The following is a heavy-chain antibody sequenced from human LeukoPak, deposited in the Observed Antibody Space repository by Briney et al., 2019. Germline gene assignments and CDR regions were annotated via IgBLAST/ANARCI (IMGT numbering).Heavy chain of an antibody. CDR1: GYTFTDNY. CDR2: LNPNTGAT. D-gene: IGHD2-21*02. CDR3: ARASYCGGGCYYYFDY. V-gene: IGHV1-2*02. Sequence: GASVKVSFKASGYTFTDNYLHWVRQAPGQGLEGMGWLNPNTGATIYAQNFQGRVTMTRDTSISTAYMEMSSLRSDDTAVYYCARASYCGGGCYYYFDYWGQGTLLTVSS. J-gene: IGHJ4*02.